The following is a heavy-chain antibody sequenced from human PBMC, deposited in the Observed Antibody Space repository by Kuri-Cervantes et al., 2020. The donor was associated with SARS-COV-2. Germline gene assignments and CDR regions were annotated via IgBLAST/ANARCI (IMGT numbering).Heavy chain of an antibody. Sequence: GGSLRLSCAASGFTFSSYAMSWVRQAPGKGLEWVANIKQDGSEKYYVDSVKGRFTISRDNAKNSLYLQMNSLRAEDTAVYYCAREREGYGMDVWGQGTTVTVSS. CDR2: IKQDGSEK. V-gene: IGHV3-7*01. J-gene: IGHJ6*02. CDR3: AREREGYGMDV. CDR1: GFTFSSYA.